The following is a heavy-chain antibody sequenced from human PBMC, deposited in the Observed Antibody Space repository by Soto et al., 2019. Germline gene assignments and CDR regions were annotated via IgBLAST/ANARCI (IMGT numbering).Heavy chain of an antibody. CDR3: ATSFLGYCSSTSCYMNWFDP. D-gene: IGHD2-2*02. CDR1: GGTFSSYA. CDR2: IIPIFGTA. V-gene: IGHV1-69*13. J-gene: IGHJ5*02. Sequence: ASVKVSCKASGGTFSSYAISWVRQAPGQGLEWMGGIIPIFGTANYAQKFQGRVTITADESTSTAYMELSSLRSEDTAVYYCATSFLGYCSSTSCYMNWFDPWGQGTLVTVSS.